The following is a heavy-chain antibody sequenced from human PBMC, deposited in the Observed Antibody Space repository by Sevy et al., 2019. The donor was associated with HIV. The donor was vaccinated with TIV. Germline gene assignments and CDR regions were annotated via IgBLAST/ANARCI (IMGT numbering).Heavy chain of an antibody. J-gene: IGHJ6*02. CDR1: GFTFSSAW. D-gene: IGHD5-12*01. CDR2: IKSEFDGGAI. V-gene: IGHV3-15*01. CDR3: ITDPAYRGYDEEVINYYFYGMDV. Sequence: GESLKISCTASGFTFSSAWMSWVRQAPGKGLEWVGRIKSEFDGGAIDYAAPVKGRFTISREDSKNTVYQQMNSLKTDDTAVYYCITDPAYRGYDEEVINYYFYGMDVWGQGTTVTVSS.